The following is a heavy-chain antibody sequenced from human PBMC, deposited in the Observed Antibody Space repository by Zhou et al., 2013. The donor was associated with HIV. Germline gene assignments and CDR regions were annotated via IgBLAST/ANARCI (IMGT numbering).Heavy chain of an antibody. CDR3: ARQGVDSGSGRLYYMDV. Sequence: QVHLVQSGDEVKKPGASVKVSCKASGYPFSRYDISWVRQAPGLGLEWMGWISGYNGNTKYAKKFQGRVTITTDESTTTAYMELNRLTSEDTAVYYCARQGVDSGSGRLYYMDVWGKGPRSPSP. CDR1: GYPFSRYD. J-gene: IGHJ6*03. V-gene: IGHV1-18*01. D-gene: IGHD3-10*01. CDR2: ISGYNGNT.